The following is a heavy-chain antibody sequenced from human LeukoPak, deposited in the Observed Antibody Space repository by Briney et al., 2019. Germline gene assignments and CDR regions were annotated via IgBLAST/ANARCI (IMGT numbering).Heavy chain of an antibody. CDR2: ISGSGGST. J-gene: IGHJ3*02. Sequence: GGSLRLSCAASGFTFSSYAMSWVRQAPGKGLEWVSAISGSGGSTYYADSVKGRFTNSRDNSKNTLYLQMNSLRAEDTAVYYCAKDNDFWSGFGDAFDIWGQGTMVTVSS. V-gene: IGHV3-23*01. D-gene: IGHD3-3*01. CDR1: GFTFSSYA. CDR3: AKDNDFWSGFGDAFDI.